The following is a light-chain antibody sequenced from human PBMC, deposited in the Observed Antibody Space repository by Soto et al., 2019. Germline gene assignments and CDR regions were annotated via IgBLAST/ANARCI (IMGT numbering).Light chain of an antibody. V-gene: IGLV1-40*01. CDR1: SSNIGAGYD. Sequence: QPVLTQPPSVSGAPGQRVTISCTGSSSNIGAGYDVHWYQQLPGTAPKLLIYGNSNRPSGVPDRFSGSKSGTSASLAITGLQAEDEADYYCQSYDSRLSGVVFGGGTKLPVL. J-gene: IGLJ2*01. CDR3: QSYDSRLSGVV. CDR2: GNS.